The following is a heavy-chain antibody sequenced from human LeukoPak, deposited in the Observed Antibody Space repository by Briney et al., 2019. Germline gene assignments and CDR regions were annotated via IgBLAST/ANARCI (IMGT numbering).Heavy chain of an antibody. CDR3: AREKTTGPYYFDC. CDR1: GFTFSNYW. J-gene: IGHJ4*02. Sequence: GGSLRLSCEASGFTFSNYWMSWARQPPGKGLEWVANMRFDGTEMYYVDSVKGRFSISRDNAKNSVSLQMNSLRVEDTAVYYCAREKTTGPYYFDCWGQGILVTVSS. V-gene: IGHV3-7*03. CDR2: MRFDGTEM. D-gene: IGHD1-1*01.